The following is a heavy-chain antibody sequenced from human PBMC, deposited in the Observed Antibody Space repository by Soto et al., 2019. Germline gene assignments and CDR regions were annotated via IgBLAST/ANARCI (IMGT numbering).Heavy chain of an antibody. V-gene: IGHV3-30-3*01. CDR2: ISYDGSNK. D-gene: IGHD3-22*01. J-gene: IGHJ4*02. CDR1: GFTFSSYA. Sequence: GGSLRLSCAASGFTFSSYAMHWVRQAPGKGLEWVAVISYDGSNKYYADSVKGRFTISRDNSKNTLYLQMNSLRAEDTAVYYCARDGDYYDTPGFLDYWGQGTLVTVSS. CDR3: ARDGDYYDTPGFLDY.